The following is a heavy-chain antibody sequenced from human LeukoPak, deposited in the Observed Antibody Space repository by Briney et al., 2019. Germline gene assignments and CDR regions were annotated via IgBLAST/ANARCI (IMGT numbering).Heavy chain of an antibody. V-gene: IGHV4-39*01. CDR2: IYYSGST. CDR1: GGSISSSSYY. J-gene: IGHJ4*02. Sequence: PSETLSLTCTVSGGSISSSSYYWGWLRQPPGKGLEGIGSIYYSGSTYYNPSLKSRVTISVDTSKNQFSLKLSSVTAADTAVYYCAGPFTAARPVDYWGQGTLVTVSS. CDR3: AGPFTAARPVDY. D-gene: IGHD6-6*01.